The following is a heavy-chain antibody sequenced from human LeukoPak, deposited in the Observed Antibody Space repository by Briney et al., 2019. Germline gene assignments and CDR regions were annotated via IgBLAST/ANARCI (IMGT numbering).Heavy chain of an antibody. Sequence: HAGGSLRLSCAASGFTFRNYVIHWVRQAPGKGLEWVAVTSSDLNVKLYADSVKGRFTISRDNSRSTLYLRMNSLRPEDTAIYYCAREGYYGSGSPPSLYFDYWGQGTLVTVSS. J-gene: IGHJ4*02. CDR2: TSSDLNVK. CDR3: AREGYYGSGSPPSLYFDY. V-gene: IGHV3-30-3*01. CDR1: GFTFRNYV. D-gene: IGHD3-10*01.